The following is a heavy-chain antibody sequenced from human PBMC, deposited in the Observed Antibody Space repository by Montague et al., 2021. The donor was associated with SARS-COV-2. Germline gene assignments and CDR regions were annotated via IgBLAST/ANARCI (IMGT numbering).Heavy chain of an antibody. CDR2: GDYSGST. D-gene: IGHD3-22*01. CDR3: ARDTRIAMLVVVTRYGLDV. V-gene: IGHV4-39*02. J-gene: IGHJ6*02. CDR1: GGSIITSNYD. Sequence: SETLSPTCTVSGGSIITSNYDWGWLRQPPGKGLEWIGSGDYSGSTSYXPSLTSRVTISVDTSKNQFSLKLTSVTAADTAVYYCARDTRIAMLVVVTRYGLDVWGQGTTVTVSS.